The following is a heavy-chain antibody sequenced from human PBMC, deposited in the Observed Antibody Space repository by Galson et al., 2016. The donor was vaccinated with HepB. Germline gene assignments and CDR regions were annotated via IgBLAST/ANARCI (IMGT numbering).Heavy chain of an antibody. CDR1: GFIFSNYW. V-gene: IGHV3-7*01. CDR2: IRQDGSDK. CDR3: AKVPTEQTTMFHFDY. J-gene: IGHJ4*02. Sequence: SLRLSCAVSGFIFSNYWMAWVRQAPGEGLEWVAIIRQDGSDKYYVDSVKGRFAISRDNAKNALYLQLSSLRADDTAVYYCAKVPTEQTTMFHFDYWGQGALVTVSS. D-gene: IGHD3-10*02.